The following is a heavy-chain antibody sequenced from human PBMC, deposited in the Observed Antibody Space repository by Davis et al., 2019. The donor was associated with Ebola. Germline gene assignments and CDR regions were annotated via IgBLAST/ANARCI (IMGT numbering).Heavy chain of an antibody. V-gene: IGHV4-59*08. Sequence: MPGGSLRLSCTVSGGSISGFFWSWIRQSPGEGLEWIGYIHGSGRTSYNPSFKSRVTISLDMSKNQFSLKVGSVTAAATAVYYCVRHVRGYDWGQGIPVTVSS. D-gene: IGHD5-12*01. CDR1: GGSISGFF. CDR3: VRHVRGYD. CDR2: IHGSGRT. J-gene: IGHJ4*02.